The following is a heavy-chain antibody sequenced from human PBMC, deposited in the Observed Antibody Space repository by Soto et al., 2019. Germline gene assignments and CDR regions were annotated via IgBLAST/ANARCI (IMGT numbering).Heavy chain of an antibody. CDR1: GYTFSIDD. D-gene: IGHD3-3*01. Sequence: ASVXVSFKASGYTFSIDDINWVRQATGQGLEWMGWMNPNSGNTGYAQKFQGRVTMTRNTSISTAISTAYMELSSLRSEDTEVYYCERGRVSGYENYYGMEVWGKGNKVTVS. J-gene: IGHJ6*04. CDR3: ERGRVSGYENYYGMEV. CDR2: MNPNSGNT. V-gene: IGHV1-8*01.